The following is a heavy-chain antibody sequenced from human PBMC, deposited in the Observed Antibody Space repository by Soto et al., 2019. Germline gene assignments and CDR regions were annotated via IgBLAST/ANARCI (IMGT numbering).Heavy chain of an antibody. Sequence: SETLSLTCTVSGASINSNYWNWIRQSPGKGLEWIGYIDHSGTTNYNPSLKSRVTISPDTPKNQFSLRLSSVTAVDTAVYYCATGGGWLPDTWGQGTLVTVSS. D-gene: IGHD5-12*01. CDR2: IDHSGTT. CDR3: ATGGGWLPDT. J-gene: IGHJ4*02. V-gene: IGHV4-59*01. CDR1: GASINSNY.